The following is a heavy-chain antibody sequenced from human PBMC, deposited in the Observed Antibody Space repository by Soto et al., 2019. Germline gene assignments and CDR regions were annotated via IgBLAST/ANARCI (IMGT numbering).Heavy chain of an antibody. V-gene: IGHV3-7*04. J-gene: IGHJ3*02. Sequence: QLVESGGGLVQPGGSLRLSCAASGFTFSSYWMSWVRQAPGKGLEWVANIKPEGGQKWYVDSVKGRFTISRDNAKKSLSLQMNSLRAEDTAVYYCARGDYGDTCGPFSEAFDIWGQGTMVTVSS. CDR3: ARGDYGDTCGPFSEAFDI. CDR2: IKPEGGQK. D-gene: IGHD4-17*01. CDR1: GFTFSSYW.